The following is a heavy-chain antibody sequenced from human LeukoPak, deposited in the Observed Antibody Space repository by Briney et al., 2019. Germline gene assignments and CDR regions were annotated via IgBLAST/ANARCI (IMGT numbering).Heavy chain of an antibody. CDR1: GSSISSYY. D-gene: IGHD3-10*01. CDR2: IYYSGST. V-gene: IGHV4-59*01. J-gene: IGHJ4*02. CDR3: ARVGSWFGELLSPIFDY. Sequence: SETLSLTCTLSGSSISSYYWISIRQPPGNGLEWIGYIYYSGSTNYNPSLKSRVTISVDTSKNQFSLKLSSVTAADTAVYYCARVGSWFGELLSPIFDYWGQGTLVTVSS.